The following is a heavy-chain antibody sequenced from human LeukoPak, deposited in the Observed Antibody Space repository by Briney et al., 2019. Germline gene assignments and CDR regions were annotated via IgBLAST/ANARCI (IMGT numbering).Heavy chain of an antibody. J-gene: IGHJ6*03. CDR2: INHSGST. CDR3: ARRVQQWLGLLRDYSYYMDV. V-gene: IGHV4-34*01. Sequence: SETLPLTCGVYGASFSGYYWSWIRQPPGRGLEWIGEINHSGSTNYNPSLKSRLTISVDTSKNKFSLRLSSVTAADTAVYYCARRVQQWLGLLRDYSYYMDVWGKGTTVTISS. CDR1: GASFSGYY. D-gene: IGHD6-19*01.